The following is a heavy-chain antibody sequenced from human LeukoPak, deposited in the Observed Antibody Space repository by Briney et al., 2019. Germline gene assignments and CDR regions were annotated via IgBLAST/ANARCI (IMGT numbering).Heavy chain of an antibody. Sequence: SVKVSCKASGYTFTSYAISWVRQAPGQGLEWMGGIIPIFGTANYAQKFQGRVTITADESTSTAYMELSSLRSEDTAVYYCARSPSYYYYDSSGYYDDWGQGTLVTVSS. CDR1: GYTFTSYA. D-gene: IGHD3-22*01. V-gene: IGHV1-69*13. J-gene: IGHJ4*02. CDR3: ARSPSYYYYDSSGYYDD. CDR2: IIPIFGTA.